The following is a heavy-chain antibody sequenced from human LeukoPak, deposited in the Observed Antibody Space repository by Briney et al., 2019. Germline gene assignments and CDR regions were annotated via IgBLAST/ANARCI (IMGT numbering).Heavy chain of an antibody. V-gene: IGHV3-30*18. D-gene: IGHD5-18*01. CDR2: ISYDGSHK. Sequence: GGTLRLSCAASGFTFSSYGMSWVRQAPGKGLEWVALISYDGSHKYYADSVKGRFTISRDNSKNTLYLQMNSLRAEDTALYYCAKDHLQRGYSYGRIDYWGQGTLVTVSS. J-gene: IGHJ4*02. CDR1: GFTFSSYG. CDR3: AKDHLQRGYSYGRIDY.